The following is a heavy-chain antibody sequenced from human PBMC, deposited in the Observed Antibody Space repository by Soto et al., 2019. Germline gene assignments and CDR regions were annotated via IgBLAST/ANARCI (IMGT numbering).Heavy chain of an antibody. J-gene: IGHJ3*02. V-gene: IGHV1-3*01. Sequence: ASVKVSCKASGYTFTSYAIHWVRQAPGQRLEWMGWINAGNGNTKYSQKLQGRVTMTTDTSTSTAYMELRSLRSDDTAVYYCARSSSGPPPNAFDIWGQGTMVTVSS. CDR3: ARSSSGPPPNAFDI. CDR1: GYTFTSYA. D-gene: IGHD6-19*01. CDR2: INAGNGNT.